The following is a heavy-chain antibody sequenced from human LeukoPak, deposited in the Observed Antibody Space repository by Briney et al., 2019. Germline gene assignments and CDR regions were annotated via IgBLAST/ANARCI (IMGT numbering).Heavy chain of an antibody. CDR1: GFTFSSYA. CDR2: ISYDGSNK. V-gene: IGHV3-30-3*01. J-gene: IGHJ6*02. Sequence: GGSLRLSCAASGFTFSSYAMHWVRQAPGKGLEWVAVISYDGSNKYYADSVKGRFTISRDNSKNTLYLQMNSLRAEDTAVYYCAAVPYYYDSSGYYESPDVWGQGTTVTVSS. D-gene: IGHD3-22*01. CDR3: AAVPYYYDSSGYYESPDV.